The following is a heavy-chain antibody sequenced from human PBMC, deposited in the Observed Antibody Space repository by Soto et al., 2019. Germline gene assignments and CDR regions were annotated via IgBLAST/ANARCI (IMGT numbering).Heavy chain of an antibody. Sequence: GGSLRLSCAASGFTFSSYSMNWVRQAPGKGLEWVSSISSSSSYIYYADSVKGRFTISRDNAKNSLYLQLNSLRAEDTAVYYCARDGATVFDYWGQGTLVTVSS. CDR2: ISSSSSYI. J-gene: IGHJ4*02. V-gene: IGHV3-21*01. CDR3: ARDGATVFDY. D-gene: IGHD1-26*01. CDR1: GFTFSSYS.